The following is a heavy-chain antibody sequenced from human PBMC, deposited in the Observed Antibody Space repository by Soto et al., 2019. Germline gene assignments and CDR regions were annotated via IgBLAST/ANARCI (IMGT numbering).Heavy chain of an antibody. J-gene: IGHJ4*02. CDR1: GGSVSSGSYY. CDR3: ARGGGVTATFDY. Sequence: PSETLSLTCIVSGGSVSSGSYYWSWIRQPPGKGLEWIGYIYNTGSTNYNPSLKSRVTMSVDTSKNQFSLKLTSVTAADTAVYYCARGGGVTATFDYWGRGTLVTVSS. D-gene: IGHD5-18*01. V-gene: IGHV4-61*01. CDR2: IYNTGST.